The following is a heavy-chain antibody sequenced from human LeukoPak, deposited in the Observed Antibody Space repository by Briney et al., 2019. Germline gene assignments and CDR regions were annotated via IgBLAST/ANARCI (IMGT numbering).Heavy chain of an antibody. CDR1: GFTFSSYG. CDR3: AKSLYLITMIVVADY. Sequence: PGGSLRLSCAASGFTFSSYGMHWVRQAPGKGLEWVAVISYDGSNKYYADSVKGRFTISRDNSKNTLYLQMDSLRAEDTAVYYCAKSLYLITMIVVADYWGQGTLVTVSS. V-gene: IGHV3-30*18. J-gene: IGHJ4*02. CDR2: ISYDGSNK. D-gene: IGHD3-22*01.